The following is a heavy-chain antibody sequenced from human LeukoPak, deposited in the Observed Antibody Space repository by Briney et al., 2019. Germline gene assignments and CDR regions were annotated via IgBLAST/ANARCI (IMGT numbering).Heavy chain of an antibody. CDR2: IIPIFGTA. J-gene: IGHJ4*02. CDR3: ARDQNPLSYYYDSSGYYFDY. V-gene: IGHV1-69*13. Sequence: SVKVSCKASGGTFSSYAISWVRQAPGQGLEWMGGIIPIFGTANFAQKFQGRVTLTADESTSTAYMELSSLRSEATAVYYWARDQNPLSYYYDSSGYYFDYWGQGTLVTVSS. CDR1: GGTFSSYA. D-gene: IGHD3-22*01.